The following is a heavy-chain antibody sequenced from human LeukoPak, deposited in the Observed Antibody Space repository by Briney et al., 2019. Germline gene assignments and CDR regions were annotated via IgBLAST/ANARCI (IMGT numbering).Heavy chain of an antibody. J-gene: IGHJ5*02. Sequence: GESLKISCKGSGYSFSTYWIGWVRQMPGKGLEWIGLIYPGDSGTRYSPSFQGQVTFSVDKSISTAYLQWCSLKASDTAMYYCARNGAAGSPNRFFNWFDPWGQGTLVTVSS. CDR1: GYSFSTYW. CDR3: ARNGAAGSPNRFFNWFDP. CDR2: IYPGDSGT. V-gene: IGHV5-51*01. D-gene: IGHD6-13*01.